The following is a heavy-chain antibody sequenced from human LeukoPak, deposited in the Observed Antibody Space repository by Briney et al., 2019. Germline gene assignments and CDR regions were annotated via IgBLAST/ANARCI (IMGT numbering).Heavy chain of an antibody. D-gene: IGHD6-13*01. CDR2: ISSSSYI. CDR1: GFTFSSYS. CDR3: ARDSTPPYSSSWYVGWFDP. V-gene: IGHV3-21*01. Sequence: KTGGSLRLSCAASGFTFSSYSMNWVRQAPGKGLEWVSSISSSSYIYYADSVKGRFTISRDNAKNSLYLRMNSLRAEDTAVYYCARDSTPPYSSSWYVGWFDPWGQGTLVTVSS. J-gene: IGHJ5*02.